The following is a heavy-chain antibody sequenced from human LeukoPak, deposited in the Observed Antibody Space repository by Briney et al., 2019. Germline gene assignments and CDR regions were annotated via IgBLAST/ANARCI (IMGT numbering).Heavy chain of an antibody. CDR1: GFTFTTYW. V-gene: IGHV3-23*01. J-gene: IGHJ4*02. CDR2: ITGSGDRT. D-gene: IGHD3-16*01. Sequence: GGSLRLSCAASGFTFTTYWMTWVRQAPGKGLEWVSAITGSGDRTYYTDSVRGRFTVSRDNSKNTLYLQMNGLRAEDTAVYYCAKRGEDPVDLDYWGQGTLVTVSS. CDR3: AKRGEDPVDLDY.